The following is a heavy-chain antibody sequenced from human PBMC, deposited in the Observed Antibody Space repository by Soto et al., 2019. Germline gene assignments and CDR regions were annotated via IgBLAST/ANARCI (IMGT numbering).Heavy chain of an antibody. V-gene: IGHV3-48*01. CDR1: GFTFSSYA. Sequence: GGSLRLSCAASGFTFSSYAMNWVRQAPGKGLEWILYISTSGAKVYYADSVRGRFTISRDNAKNSLSLQMSSLRAEDTALYYCARGPVSNDHYFDYWGQGAQVTVSS. D-gene: IGHD3-16*01. CDR2: ISTSGAKV. J-gene: IGHJ4*02. CDR3: ARGPVSNDHYFDY.